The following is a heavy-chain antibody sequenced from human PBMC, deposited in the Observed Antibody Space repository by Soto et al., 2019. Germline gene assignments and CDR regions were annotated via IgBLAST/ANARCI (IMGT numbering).Heavy chain of an antibody. J-gene: IGHJ4*02. CDR1: GFTFRSYG. D-gene: IGHD2-15*01. V-gene: IGHV3-23*01. CDR2: ITCSGGSK. Sequence: GGSLRLSCAASGFTFRSYGMRWVRQAPGKGLEWVAVITCSGGSKYYADSVKGRFTISRDNSKNTLYLQMNSLRAEDTAVYYCAKGRTYCSGGSCYLYNYFDYWGQGTLVTVSS. CDR3: AKGRTYCSGGSCYLYNYFDY.